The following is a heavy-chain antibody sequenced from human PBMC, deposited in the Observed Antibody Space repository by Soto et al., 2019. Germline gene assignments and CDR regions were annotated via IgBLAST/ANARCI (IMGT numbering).Heavy chain of an antibody. Sequence: QVQMVQSGAEVKKPGASMKVSCKASGYIFTGHYLHWLRQAPGQGLEWMGWINPNSGETHHAQKFQGRVTMTRDTSINTAYMDLNSLISDDTAVYYCARGGTFTVGTQIPFEIWGQGTMLTVSS. CDR3: ARGGTFTVGTQIPFEI. D-gene: IGHD5-12*01. J-gene: IGHJ3*02. CDR1: GYIFTGHY. V-gene: IGHV1-2*02. CDR2: INPNSGET.